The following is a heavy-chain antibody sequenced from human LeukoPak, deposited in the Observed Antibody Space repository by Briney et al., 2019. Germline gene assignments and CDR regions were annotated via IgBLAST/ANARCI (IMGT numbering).Heavy chain of an antibody. Sequence: GGSLRLSCAASGFTFSSYAMSWVRQAPGKGLEWVSAISGSGGSTYYADSVKGRFTISRDNTKNTLYLQMNSLRAEDTAVYYCAKRGSDYSDYAAKYFDYWGQGTLVTVSS. CDR3: AKRGSDYSDYAAKYFDY. D-gene: IGHD4-11*01. CDR1: GFTFSSYA. J-gene: IGHJ4*02. V-gene: IGHV3-23*01. CDR2: ISGSGGST.